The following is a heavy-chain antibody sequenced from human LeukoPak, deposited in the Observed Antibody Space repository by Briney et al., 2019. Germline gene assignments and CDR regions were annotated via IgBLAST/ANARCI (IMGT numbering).Heavy chain of an antibody. CDR3: SGGYYYYMDV. Sequence: GGSLRLSCAASGFNFDDYAMHWVRQAPGKGLEWVSGITWNSDSIGYADSVKGRFTISRDNAKNSLYLQMNSLRAEDTALYYCSGGYYYYMDVWGKGTTVTISS. D-gene: IGHD4-23*01. V-gene: IGHV3-9*01. CDR2: ITWNSDSI. J-gene: IGHJ6*03. CDR1: GFNFDDYA.